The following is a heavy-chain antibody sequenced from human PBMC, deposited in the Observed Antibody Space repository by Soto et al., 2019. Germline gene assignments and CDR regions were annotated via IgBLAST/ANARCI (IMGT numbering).Heavy chain of an antibody. CDR2: ISTYNGNT. CDR3: ARDFGGKRSYYDSSAYEYYFDY. V-gene: IGHV1-18*01. J-gene: IGHJ4*02. Sequence: ASVKVSCKASGYTFTSYGISWVRQAPGQGLEWMGWISTYNGNTKYAQKLQGRVTMTTDTSTSKVYMELRSLRSDDTAVYYCARDFGGKRSYYDSSAYEYYFDYWGQGTLVTVSS. CDR1: GYTFTSYG. D-gene: IGHD3-22*01.